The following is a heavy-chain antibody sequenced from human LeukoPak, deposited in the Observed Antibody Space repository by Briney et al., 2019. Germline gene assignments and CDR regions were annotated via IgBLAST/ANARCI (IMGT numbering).Heavy chain of an antibody. V-gene: IGHV1-18*01. CDR1: GYTFSNYG. D-gene: IGHD2-2*01. J-gene: IGHJ4*02. Sequence: GASVKVSCKASGYTFSNYGISWVRQAPGQGVEWMGWISAYNSHTNFAQNLQRTVPMTTDTSTNTASIELSSLRSDDTAVYYCASWAGYCASNNCYATSLDYWGQGTLVTVSA. CDR2: ISAYNSHT. CDR3: ASWAGYCASNNCYATSLDY.